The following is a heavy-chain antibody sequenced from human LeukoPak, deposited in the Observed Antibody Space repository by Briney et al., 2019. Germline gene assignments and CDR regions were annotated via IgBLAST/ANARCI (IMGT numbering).Heavy chain of an antibody. D-gene: IGHD6-25*01. Sequence: GGSLRLSCAASGFTFSGSAMNWVRQASGKGLEWVGRIRSKANSYATAYAASVKGRFTISRDDSKNTAYLQMNSLKTEDTAVYYCTRSGIIDYWGQGTLVTVSS. V-gene: IGHV3-73*01. J-gene: IGHJ4*02. CDR2: IRSKANSYAT. CDR3: TRSGIIDY. CDR1: GFTFSGSA.